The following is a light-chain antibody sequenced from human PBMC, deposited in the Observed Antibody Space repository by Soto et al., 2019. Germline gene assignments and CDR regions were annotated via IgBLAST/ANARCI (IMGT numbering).Light chain of an antibody. V-gene: IGLV1-40*01. CDR3: ATWDDSLNVV. J-gene: IGLJ2*01. CDR1: SSNIGAGYD. CDR2: GNN. Sequence: QSVLTQPPSVSGAPGQRVTISCTGSSSNIGAGYDVHWYQQLPGAAPKLLIYGNNNRPSGVPDRFSGSKSGTSASLAITGLQADDEADYYCATWDDSLNVVFGGGTQLTVL.